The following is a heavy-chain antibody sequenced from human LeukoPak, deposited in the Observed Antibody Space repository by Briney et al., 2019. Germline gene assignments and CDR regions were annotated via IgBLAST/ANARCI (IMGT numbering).Heavy chain of an antibody. D-gene: IGHD1-1*01. CDR2: ISSSNYT. Sequence: GGSLRLSCAASGFNFSDYYMNWIRQAPGKGLEWVSYISSSNYTNYADSVKGRFTISRDNAKNSLYLQMNSLRAEDTAMYYCARSEQVPGTSYSFVYWGQGALVTVSS. V-gene: IGHV3-11*03. CDR3: ARSEQVPGTSYSFVY. CDR1: GFNFSDYY. J-gene: IGHJ4*02.